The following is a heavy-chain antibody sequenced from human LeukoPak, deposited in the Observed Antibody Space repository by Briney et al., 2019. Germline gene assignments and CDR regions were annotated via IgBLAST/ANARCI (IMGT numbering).Heavy chain of an antibody. D-gene: IGHD3-10*01. CDR2: IYYSGNT. J-gene: IGHJ4*02. CDR1: GDSISSSSSY. V-gene: IGHV4-39*01. Sequence: SETLSLTCSVSGDSISSSSSYWGWIRQPPGKGLEWIGSIYYSGNTYYNTSLKSRVTISVDTSKNQFSLKLSSVTAADTAVYYCAKHYMGSYDNRGLDYWGQGTLVTVSS. CDR3: AKHYMGSYDNRGLDY.